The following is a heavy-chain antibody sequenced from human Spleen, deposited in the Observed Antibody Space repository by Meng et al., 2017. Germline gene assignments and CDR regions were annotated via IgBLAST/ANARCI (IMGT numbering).Heavy chain of an antibody. V-gene: IGHV7-4-1*02. CDR1: GYTFTSYA. D-gene: IGHD3-22*01. Sequence: QVQLVQSGFELKKPGASVTVSCKASGYTFTSYAMNWVRQAPGQGLEWMGWINTNTGNPTYAQGFTGRFVFSLDTSVSTAYLQISSLKAEDTAVYYCAKRATYYYDSSGYYAAFDIWGQGTMVTVSS. J-gene: IGHJ3*02. CDR2: INTNTGNP. CDR3: AKRATYYYDSSGYYAAFDI.